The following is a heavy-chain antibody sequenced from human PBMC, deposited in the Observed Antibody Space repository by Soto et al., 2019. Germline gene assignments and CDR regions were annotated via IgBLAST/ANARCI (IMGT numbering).Heavy chain of an antibody. Sequence: VNLQGRGPSLVRPSAPLSLPCPASVGSFPSSYWTWFRGPPGKDLEWIAYIYDTGISGYTPSTSYNPSLKSRVTMSVDTSKSQFSLKLTSVTAADTAVYYCARGEDAFFYYGLDVWGQGITVTVSS. CDR1: VGSFPSSY. CDR2: IYDTGISGYTPST. CDR3: ARGEDAFFYYGLDV. V-gene: IGHV4-59*01. J-gene: IGHJ6*02.